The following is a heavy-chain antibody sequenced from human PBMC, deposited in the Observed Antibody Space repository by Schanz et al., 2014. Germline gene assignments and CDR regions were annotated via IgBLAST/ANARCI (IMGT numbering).Heavy chain of an antibody. V-gene: IGHV3-21*02. J-gene: IGHJ4*02. CDR2: ISSTSTYL. Sequence: VQLEESGGGLVKPGDSLRLSCAASGFTFSSYTMKWVRQAPGKGLEWVSSISSTSTYLYYADSVKGRFTISRDSAKNSLSLEMNSLRAEDTAIYYCARQVRVAEDYWGQGVRVTVSS. D-gene: IGHD2-2*01. CDR1: GFTFSSYT. CDR3: ARQVRVAEDY.